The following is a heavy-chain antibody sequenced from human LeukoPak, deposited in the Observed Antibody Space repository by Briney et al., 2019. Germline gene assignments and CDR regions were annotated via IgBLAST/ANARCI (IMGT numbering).Heavy chain of an antibody. CDR1: GFIFSNAW. Sequence: GGSLRLSCAASGFIFSNAWMSWVRQAEGEGLEWVGRIKSKTDGSIKDYAAPVKDRLTSSRDDSKNTLYLQMNSLKTKHTAVYYCTSTYYYESSSYYPLDYWGQGTLVTVSS. J-gene: IGHJ4*02. CDR2: IKSKTDGSIK. D-gene: IGHD3-22*01. CDR3: TSTYYYESSSYYPLDY. V-gene: IGHV3-15*01.